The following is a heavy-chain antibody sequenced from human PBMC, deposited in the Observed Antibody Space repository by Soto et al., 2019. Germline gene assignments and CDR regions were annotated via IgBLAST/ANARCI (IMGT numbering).Heavy chain of an antibody. CDR1: GYSFTDYH. J-gene: IGHJ6*02. Sequence: ASVQVSCKASGYSFTDYHIHWVRQAPGQGLEWLGRINPKSGGTSTAQKFQGWVTMPTDTSISMASMELTRLTSDDTAIYYCARGDSTDCSNGVCSFFYNHDMDVWGQGTTVTVSS. D-gene: IGHD2-8*01. CDR2: INPKSGGT. V-gene: IGHV1-2*04. CDR3: ARGDSTDCSNGVCSFFYNHDMDV.